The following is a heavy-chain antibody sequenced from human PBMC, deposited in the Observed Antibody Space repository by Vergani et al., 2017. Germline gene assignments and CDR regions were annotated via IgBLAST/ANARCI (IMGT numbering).Heavy chain of an antibody. CDR2: ISGSGGST. Sequence: EVQLLESGGGLVQPGGSLRLSCAASGFTFSSYAMSWVRQAPGKGLEWVSAISGSGGSTYYADPVKGRFTISRDNSKNTLYLQMNSLRAEDTAVYYCAKGXTYNWNYYYYYMDVWGKGTTVTVSS. J-gene: IGHJ6*03. CDR1: GFTFSSYA. CDR3: AKGXTYNWNYYYYYMDV. D-gene: IGHD1-20*01. V-gene: IGHV3-23*01.